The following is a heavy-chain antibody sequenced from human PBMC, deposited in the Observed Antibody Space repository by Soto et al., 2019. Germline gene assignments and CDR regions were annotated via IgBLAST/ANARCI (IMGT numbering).Heavy chain of an antibody. CDR1: GFTFSGYA. CDR2: ISGSGGGT. D-gene: IGHD6-13*01. Sequence: GGSLRLSCAASGFTFSGYAMSWVRQAPGKGLEWVSLISGSGGGTYYADSVKGRFTISRDNSKNTLYLQMNSLRAEDTAGYYCAKHAAAAAHDYWGQGTLVTVSS. V-gene: IGHV3-23*01. J-gene: IGHJ4*02. CDR3: AKHAAAAAHDY.